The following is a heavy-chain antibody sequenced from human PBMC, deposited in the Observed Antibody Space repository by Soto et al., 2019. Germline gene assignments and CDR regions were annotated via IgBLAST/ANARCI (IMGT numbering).Heavy chain of an antibody. CDR1: GFTFSSYA. CDR3: AKDPDIVVVPAAIRVQRYNWFDP. V-gene: IGHV3-23*01. CDR2: ISGSGGST. Sequence: PGGSLRLSCAASGFTFSSYAMSWVRQAPRKGLEWVSAISGSGGSTYYADSVKGRFTISRDNSKNTLYLQMNSLRAEDTAVYYCAKDPDIVVVPAAIRVQRYNWFDPWVQGT. J-gene: IGHJ5*02. D-gene: IGHD2-2*02.